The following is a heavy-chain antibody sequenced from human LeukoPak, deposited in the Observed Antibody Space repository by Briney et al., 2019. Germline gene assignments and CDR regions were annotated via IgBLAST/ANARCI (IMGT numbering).Heavy chain of an antibody. V-gene: IGHV4-61*09. CDR2: FYTSGST. CDR1: GGSISSGSYY. J-gene: IGHJ4*02. Sequence: PSQTLSLTCTVSGGSISSGSYYWSWIRQPAGKGLEWIGHFYTSGSTNYNPSLKSRVTISVDTSKNQFSLKLSSVTAADTAVYYCARGIKGDYDFWKPNQYYFDYWGQGTLVTVSS. CDR3: ARGIKGDYDFWKPNQYYFDY. D-gene: IGHD3-3*01.